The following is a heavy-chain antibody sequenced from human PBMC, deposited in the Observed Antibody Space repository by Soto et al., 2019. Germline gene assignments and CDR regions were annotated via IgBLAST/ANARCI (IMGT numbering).Heavy chain of an antibody. CDR2: ISAYNGDT. V-gene: IGHV1-18*01. D-gene: IGHD6-19*01. CDR1: GYTFTRYS. Sequence: QVQLVQSGAEVKKPGASVKVSCKTSGYTFTRYSISWVRQAPGQGLEWMGWISAYNGDTNYAQKLQGRVTMTTDTYTSTAYMELRSLRSDDTAMHYCARDHAGSGWFRFDYWGQGTLVTVSS. J-gene: IGHJ4*02. CDR3: ARDHAGSGWFRFDY.